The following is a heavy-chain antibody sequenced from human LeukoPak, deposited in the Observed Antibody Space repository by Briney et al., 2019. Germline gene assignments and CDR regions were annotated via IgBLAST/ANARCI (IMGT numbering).Heavy chain of an antibody. D-gene: IGHD3-3*01. V-gene: IGHV4-59*12. CDR1: GGSISSYY. Sequence: SETLSLTCTVSGGSISSYYWSRIRQPPGKGLEWIGYILHSGSTYQNPSLKSRVTISVDTSKSQFSLKLSSVTAADTAVYYCARTRDFWNGYFDYWGQGTLVTVSS. CDR2: ILHSGST. J-gene: IGHJ4*02. CDR3: ARTRDFWNGYFDY.